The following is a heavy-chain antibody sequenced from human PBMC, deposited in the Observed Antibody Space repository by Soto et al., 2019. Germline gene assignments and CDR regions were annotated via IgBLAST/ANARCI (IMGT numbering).Heavy chain of an antibody. CDR1: GGSVGSGSYY. V-gene: IGHV4-61*01. J-gene: IGHJ4*02. CDR3: ARHSGYDYRNDY. CDR2: IYYSGST. D-gene: IGHD5-12*01. Sequence: SEALSLTCTVSGGSVGSGSYYWGWIRQAPGKGLEWIGYIYYSGSTNYNPSLKSRVTISADTSKNQFSLKLSSVTAADTAVYYCARHSGYDYRNDYWGQGTLVTVSS.